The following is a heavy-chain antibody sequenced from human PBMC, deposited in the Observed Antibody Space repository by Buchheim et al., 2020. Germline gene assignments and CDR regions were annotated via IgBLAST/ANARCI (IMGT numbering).Heavy chain of an antibody. CDR2: ISYDESNK. CDR1: GFFFRGYA. CDR3: ATAHPREDLYMVRGVAFDY. V-gene: IGHV3-30*04. J-gene: IGHJ4*02. Sequence: QVQLVESGGGVVQPGRSLRLSCAASGFFFRGYAMHWVRQAPGKGLEWVAVISYDESNKYYADSVKGRFTISRDNSKNMLYLQMNSLRPEDTAVYYCATAHPREDLYMVRGVAFDYWGQGTL. D-gene: IGHD3-10*01.